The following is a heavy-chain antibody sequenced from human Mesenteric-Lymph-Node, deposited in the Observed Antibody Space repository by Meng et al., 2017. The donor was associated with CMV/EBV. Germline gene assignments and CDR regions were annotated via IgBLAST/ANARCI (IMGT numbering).Heavy chain of an antibody. J-gene: IGHJ4*02. CDR1: GDSIRSVDNY. CDR3: ARRNLYYFDY. Sequence: SETLSLTCTVSGDSIRSVDNYWSWIRQPPGKGLEWIVYIYSSGSTYYNPSLKSRVIISVDTSKNQFSQGPSSGTAADTAFYCCARRNLYYFDYWGQGTLVTVSS. V-gene: IGHV4-30-4*08. CDR2: IYSSGST.